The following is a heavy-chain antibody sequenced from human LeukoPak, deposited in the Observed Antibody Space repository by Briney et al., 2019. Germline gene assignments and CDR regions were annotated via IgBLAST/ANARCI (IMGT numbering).Heavy chain of an antibody. CDR2: IYYSGST. J-gene: IGHJ4*02. CDR1: GGSISSSSYY. Sequence: SETLSLTCTVSGGSISSSSYYWGWIRQPPGKGLEWIGSIYYSGSTYYNPSLKNRLTISVDTSKNQFSLKLSSVTAADTAVYYCARVAYYYDDSGYFAPHFCDYWGQGTLVTVSS. V-gene: IGHV4-39*07. CDR3: ARVAYYYDDSGYFAPHFCDY. D-gene: IGHD3-22*01.